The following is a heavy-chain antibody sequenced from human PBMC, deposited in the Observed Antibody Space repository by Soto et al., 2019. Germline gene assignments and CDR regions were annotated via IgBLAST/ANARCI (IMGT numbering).Heavy chain of an antibody. CDR2: ISYDGSNK. D-gene: IGHD6-6*01. CDR1: GFTFSSYA. V-gene: IGHV3-30-3*01. CDR3: ARERRGIAAREYYGMDV. Sequence: GGSLRLSCAASGFTFSSYAMHWVRQAPGKGLEWVAVISYDGSNKYYADSVKGRFTISRDNSKNTLYLQMNSLRAEDTAVYYCARERRGIAAREYYGMDVWGQGTTVTVSS. J-gene: IGHJ6*02.